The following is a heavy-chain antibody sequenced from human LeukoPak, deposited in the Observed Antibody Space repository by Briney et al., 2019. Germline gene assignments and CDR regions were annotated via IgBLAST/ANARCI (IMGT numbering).Heavy chain of an antibody. CDR3: AKDWHILTGRNCFDP. J-gene: IGHJ5*02. CDR1: GYTFTSYG. V-gene: IGHV1-18*01. D-gene: IGHD3-9*01. Sequence: ASVKVSCKASGYTFTSYGINWVRQAPGQGLEWMGWIRVYNGNTNYAQKFQGRVTMTTDTSTNTAYMELRSLRFDDTAIYYCAKDWHILTGRNCFDPWGQGTLVTVSS. CDR2: IRVYNGNT.